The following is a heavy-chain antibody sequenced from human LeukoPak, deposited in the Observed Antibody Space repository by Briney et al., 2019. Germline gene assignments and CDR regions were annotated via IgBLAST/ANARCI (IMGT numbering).Heavy chain of an antibody. J-gene: IGHJ4*02. V-gene: IGHV1-69*13. CDR1: GGTFSNYA. CDR2: IIPIFGTA. Sequence: ASVKVSCKASGGTFSNYAISWVRQAPGQGLEWMGGIIPIFGTANYAQKFQGRVTITADESTSTAYMELSSLRSEDTAVYYCAREGVTGLFDYWGQGTLATVSS. CDR3: AREGVTGLFDY. D-gene: IGHD4-23*01.